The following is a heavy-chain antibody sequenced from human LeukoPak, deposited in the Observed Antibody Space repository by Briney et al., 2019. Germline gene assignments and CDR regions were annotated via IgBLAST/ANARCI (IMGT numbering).Heavy chain of an antibody. D-gene: IGHD3-3*01. CDR1: GYTFTSYD. CDR2: MNPNSGNT. J-gene: IGHJ4*02. Sequence: ASVKVSCMASGYTFTSYDINWVRQAPGQGLEWMGWMNPNSGNTGYAQKFQGRVSMTRNTSISTAYMELSSLRSEDTAVYYCARVPPRPTYYDFWSGYYTLPDYWGQGTLVTVSS. CDR3: ARVPPRPTYYDFWSGYYTLPDY. V-gene: IGHV1-8*01.